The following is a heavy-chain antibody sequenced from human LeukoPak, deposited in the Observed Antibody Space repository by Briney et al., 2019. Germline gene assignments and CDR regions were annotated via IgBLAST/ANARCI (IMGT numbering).Heavy chain of an antibody. CDR1: GGSISSSSYY. V-gene: IGHV4-39*07. CDR3: VRVPGPVPDFDY. Sequence: SETLSLTCTVSGGSISSSSYYWGWIRQPPGKGLEWIGSIYYSGSTYYNPSLKSRVTISVDTSKNQFSLKLSSVTAADTAVYYCVRVPGPVPDFDYSGQGTLVTVSS. D-gene: IGHD2-2*01. CDR2: IYYSGST. J-gene: IGHJ4*02.